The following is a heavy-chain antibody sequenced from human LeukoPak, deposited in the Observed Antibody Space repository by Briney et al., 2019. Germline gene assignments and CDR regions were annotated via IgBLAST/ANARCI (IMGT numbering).Heavy chain of an antibody. V-gene: IGHV3-21*01. CDR1: RFTFSSYS. CDR3: ARARTGGTWSFDP. CDR2: ITSSGTYI. J-gene: IGHJ5*02. D-gene: IGHD2-15*01. Sequence: PGGSLRLSCAASRFTFSSYSMNWVRQAPGKGPEWVSSITSSGTYIYYADSVKGRFTISRDNAKNSLYLQMNSLRAEDTAVYYCARARTGGTWSFDPWGQGTLVTVSS.